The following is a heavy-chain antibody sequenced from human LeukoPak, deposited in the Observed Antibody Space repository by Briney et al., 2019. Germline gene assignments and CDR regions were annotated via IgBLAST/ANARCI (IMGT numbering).Heavy chain of an antibody. D-gene: IGHD2-8*01. V-gene: IGHV4-34*01. CDR2: INHSGST. CDR1: GGSFRGYY. CDR3: ASNRDIVLMVFDY. Sequence: SETLSLTCAVYGGSFRGYYWSWIRQPPGKGLEWIGEINHSGSTNYNPSLKSRVTISVDTSKNQFSLKLSSVTAADTAVYYCASNRDIVLMVFDYWGQGTLVTVSS. J-gene: IGHJ4*02.